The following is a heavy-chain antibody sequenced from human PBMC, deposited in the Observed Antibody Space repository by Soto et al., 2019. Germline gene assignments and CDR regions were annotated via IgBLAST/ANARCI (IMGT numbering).Heavy chain of an antibody. CDR3: ATTPMITFGGVIVDY. V-gene: IGHV4-34*01. CDR2: INHSGST. Sequence: SETLSLTCAVYGGSFSGYYWSWIRQPPGKGLEWIGEINHSGSTNYNPSLKSRVTISVDTSKNQFSLKLSSVTAADTAVYYCATTPMITFGGVIVDYWGQGTLVTVSS. D-gene: IGHD3-16*02. CDR1: GGSFSGYY. J-gene: IGHJ4*02.